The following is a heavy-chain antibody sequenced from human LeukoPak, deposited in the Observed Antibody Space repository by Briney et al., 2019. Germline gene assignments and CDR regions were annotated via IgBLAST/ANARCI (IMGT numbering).Heavy chain of an antibody. D-gene: IGHD3-16*02. J-gene: IGHJ4*02. CDR3: AREGSYDYVWGSYRYVYFDY. CDR1: GYTFTSYG. CDR2: ISAYNGNT. Sequence: GASVKVSYKASGYTFTSYGISWVRQAPGQGLEWMGWISAYNGNTNYAQKLQGRVTMTTDTSTSTAYMELRSLRSDDTAVYYCAREGSYDYVWGSYRYVYFDYWGQGTLVTVSS. V-gene: IGHV1-18*01.